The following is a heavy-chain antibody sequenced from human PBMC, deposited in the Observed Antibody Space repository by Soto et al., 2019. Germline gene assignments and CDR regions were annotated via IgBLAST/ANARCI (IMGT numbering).Heavy chain of an antibody. CDR3: AQFGETGAFDI. Sequence: GASVKVSCKTSDYTFTKNDLNWVRQATGQGLEWMGWMNPNSGNTGYAQKFQGRVTMTRNTSIGTAYMELSSLRSDDTAMYYCAQFGETGAFDIWGQGTMVTVSS. CDR1: DYTFTKND. V-gene: IGHV1-8*01. D-gene: IGHD3-3*01. J-gene: IGHJ3*02. CDR2: MNPNSGNT.